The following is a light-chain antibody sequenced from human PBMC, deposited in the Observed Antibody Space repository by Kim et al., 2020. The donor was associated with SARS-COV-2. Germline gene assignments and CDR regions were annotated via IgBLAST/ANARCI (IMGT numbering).Light chain of an antibody. CDR2: DAS. CDR1: QSVTTD. J-gene: IGKJ2*01. CDR3: QQYNKWPYT. Sequence: SVSPGERAPLSCTASQSVTTDLAWYQHKPGQAPRLLISDASARATGLPVRFSASGSGTEFTLTITSLQSEDFAVYFCQQYNKWPYTFGQGTKLEI. V-gene: IGKV3-15*01.